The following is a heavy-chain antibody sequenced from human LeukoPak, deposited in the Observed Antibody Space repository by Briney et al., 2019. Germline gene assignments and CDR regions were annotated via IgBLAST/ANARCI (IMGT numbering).Heavy chain of an antibody. V-gene: IGHV1-2*02. J-gene: IGHJ3*02. CDR2: INPNDGGT. Sequence: GASVKVSCKASGYTFTGYYMHWVRQAPGQGLEWMGWINPNDGGTKYAQKFQGRVTMTRDTSISTAYMELSRLRSDDTAVYYCARDEDCSAGTCDLSGAFDMWGQGTMVTVSS. CDR1: GYTFTGYY. CDR3: ARDEDCSAGTCDLSGAFDM. D-gene: IGHD2-15*01.